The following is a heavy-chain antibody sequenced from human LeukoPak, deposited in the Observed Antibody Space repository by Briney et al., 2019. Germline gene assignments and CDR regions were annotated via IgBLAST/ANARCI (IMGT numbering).Heavy chain of an antibody. CDR1: GYTFTIYG. Sequence: ASVTVSFTASGYTFTIYGISWVRQAPGQGLEWMGWISAYNGNTNYAQKLQGRVTMTTDTSTSTAYMELRSLRSDDTAVYYCARGPLKRITMVRGVTNWFDPWGQGTLVTVSS. D-gene: IGHD3-10*01. J-gene: IGHJ5*02. V-gene: IGHV1-18*01. CDR2: ISAYNGNT. CDR3: ARGPLKRITMVRGVTNWFDP.